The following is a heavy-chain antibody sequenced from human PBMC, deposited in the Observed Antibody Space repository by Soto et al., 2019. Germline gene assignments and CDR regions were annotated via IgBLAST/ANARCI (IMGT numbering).Heavy chain of an antibody. Sequence: ASVTVSCKASGYTFTSYYMHWVRQAPGQGLEWMGIINPSGGSTSYAQKFQGRVTMTRDTSTSTVYMELSSLRSEDTAVYYCARDRIVVVPAAPPFDYWGQGTLFTVS. CDR3: ARDRIVVVPAAPPFDY. CDR2: INPSGGST. D-gene: IGHD2-2*01. CDR1: GYTFTSYY. J-gene: IGHJ4*02. V-gene: IGHV1-46*01.